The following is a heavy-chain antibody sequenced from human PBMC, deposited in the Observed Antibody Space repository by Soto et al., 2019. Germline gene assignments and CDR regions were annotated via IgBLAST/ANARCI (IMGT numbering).Heavy chain of an antibody. Sequence: ASVKVSCKASGYSFTSYGIAWVRQVPGQGPEWMGWISPYSGRTNYAQNVKGRVTMTTDRSTSTAYMELRSLRSDDTAVYYCASGVQGAGATAYYYYGRGVWGQGTTVTVSS. CDR3: ASGVQGAGATAYYYYGRGV. CDR2: ISPYSGRT. J-gene: IGHJ6*02. CDR1: GYSFTSYG. D-gene: IGHD6-19*01. V-gene: IGHV1-18*01.